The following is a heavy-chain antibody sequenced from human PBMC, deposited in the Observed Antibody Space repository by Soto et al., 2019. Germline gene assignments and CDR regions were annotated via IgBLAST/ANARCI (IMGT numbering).Heavy chain of an antibody. CDR1: GYSFTSYW. CDR2: IDPSDSYT. D-gene: IGHD3-10*01. CDR3: ARLRGVYSSWFDP. J-gene: IGHJ5*02. V-gene: IGHV5-10-1*01. Sequence: GESLKISCMGSGYSFTSYWISWVRQMPGKGLEWMGRIDPSDSYTNYSPSFQGHVTISADKSISTAYLQWSSLKASDTAMYYCARLRGVYSSWFDPWGQGTLVTVSS.